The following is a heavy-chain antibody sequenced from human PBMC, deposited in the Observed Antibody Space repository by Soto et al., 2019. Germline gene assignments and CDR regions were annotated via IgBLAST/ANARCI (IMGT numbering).Heavy chain of an antibody. J-gene: IGHJ4*02. D-gene: IGHD2-2*01. V-gene: IGHV1-18*01. Sequence: QVLLVQSGPEVRKPGASVKVSCKASGYTFTSHGVSWLRQAPGQGLEWLGWISTYSVIRNYARKFQDRVTMGSDTSTSTVYMELRSLTSNDTAMYYCARDPSTSRFDYWGQGTLVTVSS. CDR3: ARDPSTSRFDY. CDR1: GYTFTSHG. CDR2: ISTYSVIR.